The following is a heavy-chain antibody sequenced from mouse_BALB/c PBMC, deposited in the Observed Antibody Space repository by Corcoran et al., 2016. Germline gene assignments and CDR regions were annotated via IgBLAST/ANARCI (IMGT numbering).Heavy chain of an antibody. Sequence: EIQLQQTGPELVKPGASVKISCKASGYSFTDYIMLWVKQSHGKSLEWIGNINPYYGSTSYNLKFKGKATLTVDKSSSTAYMQLNSLTSEDSAVYYCASSALITTVVAEGYYFDYWGQGTTLTVSS. CDR1: GYSFTDYI. V-gene: IGHV1-39*01. D-gene: IGHD1-1*01. J-gene: IGHJ2*01. CDR2: INPYYGST. CDR3: ASSALITTVVAEGYYFDY.